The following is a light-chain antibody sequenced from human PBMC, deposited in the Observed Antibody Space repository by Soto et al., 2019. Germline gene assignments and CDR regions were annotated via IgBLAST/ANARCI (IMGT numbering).Light chain of an antibody. V-gene: IGKV1D-13*01. CDR2: DAS. CDR3: QQFNNYIT. Sequence: ALQLTQSPSSLSASVGDRVTITCRASQGISSALAWYQQKPGKAPKVLIYDASSLESGVPSRFSGSGSGTDFTLTISSLQPEDFATYYCQQFNNYITFGQGTRLEIK. J-gene: IGKJ5*01. CDR1: QGISSA.